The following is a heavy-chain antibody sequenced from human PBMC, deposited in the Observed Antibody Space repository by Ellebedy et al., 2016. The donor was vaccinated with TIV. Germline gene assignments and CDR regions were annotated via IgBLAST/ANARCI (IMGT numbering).Heavy chain of an antibody. D-gene: IGHD5-24*01. J-gene: IGHJ5*02. Sequence: KYNPSLTSRATISVDTSKNQLSLNLNSVTAADTAVYYCARDLMASGWFDPWGQGTLVTVSS. CDR3: ARDLMASGWFDP. V-gene: IGHV4-59*01.